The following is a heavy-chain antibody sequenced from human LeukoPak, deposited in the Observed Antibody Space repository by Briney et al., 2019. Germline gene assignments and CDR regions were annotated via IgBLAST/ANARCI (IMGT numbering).Heavy chain of an antibody. CDR1: GFIFSNYA. J-gene: IGHJ4*02. CDR2: ISGSDGST. CDR3: AKLRSGDPVAATNY. V-gene: IGHV3-23*01. D-gene: IGHD2-15*01. Sequence: PGGSLRLPCAASGFIFSNYAMSWVRQAPGKGLEWVSTISGSDGSTYYADSVKGRFTISRDNSKNTLYLQMNGLRVDDTAVYYCAKLRSGDPVAATNYWGQGTLVTVSS.